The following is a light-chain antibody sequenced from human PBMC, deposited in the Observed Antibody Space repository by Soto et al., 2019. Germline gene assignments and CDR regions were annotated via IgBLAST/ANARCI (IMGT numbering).Light chain of an antibody. V-gene: IGLV2-14*01. CDR3: SSYTSSSPVV. J-gene: IGLJ2*01. Sequence: QSVLTQPASVSGSPGQSITISCTGTSSDVGGYNYVSWYQQHPGKAPKLMIYDTSNRPSGVSNRFSGSKSGNTASLTISGLQAEDEADYYCSSYTSSSPVVFGGGTKVTVL. CDR2: DTS. CDR1: SSDVGGYNY.